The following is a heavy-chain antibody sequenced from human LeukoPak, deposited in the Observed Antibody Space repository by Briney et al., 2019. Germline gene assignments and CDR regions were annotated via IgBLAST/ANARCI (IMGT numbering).Heavy chain of an antibody. CDR1: GITLSEAW. V-gene: IGHV3-15*01. J-gene: IGHJ4*02. D-gene: IGHD2-2*01. CDR2: IKTAGGTP. CDR3: QGVPGG. Sequence: PGGSLRLSCAASGITLSEAWMSWVRQAPGKGLEWVGLIKTAGGTPDYAAPVKGRFTISRDGSKNTLYLQMNSLRVEDTAVYFCQGVPGGWGQGTLVTVSS.